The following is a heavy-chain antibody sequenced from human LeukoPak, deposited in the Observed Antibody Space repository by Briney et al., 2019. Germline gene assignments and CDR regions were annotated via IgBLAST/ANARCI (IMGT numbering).Heavy chain of an antibody. Sequence: HCVRQAPGQGLEWMGWINPNSGGTNYAQKFQGRVTMTRDTSISTAYMELSRLRSGDTAVYYCARERLMVRGVPGPFDYWGQGTLVTVSS. D-gene: IGHD3-10*01. CDR2: INPNSGGT. J-gene: IGHJ4*02. V-gene: IGHV1-2*02. CDR3: ARERLMVRGVPGPFDY.